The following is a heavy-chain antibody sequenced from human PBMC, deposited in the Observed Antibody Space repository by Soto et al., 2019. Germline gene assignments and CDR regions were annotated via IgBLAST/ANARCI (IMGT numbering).Heavy chain of an antibody. J-gene: IGHJ4*02. CDR2: IDPSDSQT. Sequence: RVIQKHEKGLEWMGRIDPSDSQTYYRPSFRGHVTMSVTKAITTVFLQWSSLMASDTAMYYCARQIYASDTIPNFRNYLDSWGQGTPVTVSS. CDR3: ARQIYASDTIPNFRNYLDS. D-gene: IGHD2-2*01. V-gene: IGHV5-10-1*01.